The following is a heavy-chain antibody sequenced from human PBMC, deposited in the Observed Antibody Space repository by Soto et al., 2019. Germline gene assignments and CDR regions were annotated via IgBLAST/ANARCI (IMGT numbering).Heavy chain of an antibody. CDR3: ARVGVTMIVVGYYGMDV. CDR1: GYTFTSYG. V-gene: IGHV1-18*01. Sequence: QVQLVQSGAEVKKPGASVKVSCKASGYTFTSYGISWVRQAPGQGLEWMGWISAYNGNTNYAQKLQGRVTMTTDTPASPSYMELRRLRSDDTAVYYCARVGVTMIVVGYYGMDVWGQGTTVTVSS. D-gene: IGHD3-22*01. J-gene: IGHJ6*02. CDR2: ISAYNGNT.